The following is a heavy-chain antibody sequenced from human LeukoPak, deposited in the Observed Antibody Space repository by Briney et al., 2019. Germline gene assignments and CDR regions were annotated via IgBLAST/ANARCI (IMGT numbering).Heavy chain of an antibody. D-gene: IGHD3-10*01. V-gene: IGHV1-46*03. CDR2: INPSGGST. J-gene: IGHJ5*02. CDR1: GYTFTSYY. CDR3: ARESRKKYGSGSPGWFDP. Sequence: ASVKVSCKASGYTFTSYYMHWVRQAPGQGLEWMGIINPSGGSTGYAQKFQGRVTMTRDTSTSTVYMELSSLRSEDTAVYYCARESRKKYGSGSPGWFDPWGQGTLVTVSS.